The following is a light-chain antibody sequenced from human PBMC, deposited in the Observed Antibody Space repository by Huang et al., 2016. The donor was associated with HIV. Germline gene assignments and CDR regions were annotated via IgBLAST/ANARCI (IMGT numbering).Light chain of an antibody. CDR3: MQSLRTPGT. J-gene: IGKJ5*01. CDR1: QSLLHGNGYNY. CDR2: SGS. V-gene: IGKV2-28*01. Sequence: DIVMIQSPLSLSVTPGEAASISCRSSQSLLHGNGYNYLEWYLQKPGQSPQLLIYSGSDRAPGVPARFTGSGSGTDFSLTISSVEAEDIGIYYCMQSLRTPGTFGQGTRLDIK.